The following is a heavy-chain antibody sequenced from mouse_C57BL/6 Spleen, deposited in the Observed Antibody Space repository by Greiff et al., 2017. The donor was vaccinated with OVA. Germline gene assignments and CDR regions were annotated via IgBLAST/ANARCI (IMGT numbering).Heavy chain of an antibody. J-gene: IGHJ2*01. D-gene: IGHD2-1*01. CDR2: INYDGSST. Sequence: EVNVVESEGGLVQPGSSMKLSCTASGFTFSDYYMAWVRQVPEKGLEWVANINYDGSSTYYLDSLKSRFIISRDNAKNILYLQMSSLKSEDTATYYCAREGNYPYFDYWGQGTTLTVSS. CDR3: AREGNYPYFDY. CDR1: GFTFSDYY. V-gene: IGHV5-16*01.